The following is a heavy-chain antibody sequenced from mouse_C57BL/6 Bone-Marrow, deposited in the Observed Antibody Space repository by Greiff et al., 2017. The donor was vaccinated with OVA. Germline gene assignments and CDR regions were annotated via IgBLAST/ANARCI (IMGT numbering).Heavy chain of an antibody. CDR1: GYTFTDYY. D-gene: IGHD1-1*01. CDR2: INPNNGGT. CDR3: ARKGITGLYFDY. V-gene: IGHV1-26*01. J-gene: IGHJ2*01. Sequence: EVQLQQSGPELVKPGASVKISCKASGYTFTDYYMNWVKQSHGKSLEWIGDINPNNGGTSYNQKFKGKATLTVDKSSSTAYMELRSLTSEDSAVYYCARKGITGLYFDYWGQGTTLTVSS.